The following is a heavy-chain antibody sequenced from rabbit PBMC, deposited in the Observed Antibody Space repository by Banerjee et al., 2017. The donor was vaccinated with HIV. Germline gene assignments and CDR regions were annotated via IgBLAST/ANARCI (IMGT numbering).Heavy chain of an antibody. CDR3: ARDLAGVIGWNFNL. CDR1: GFSFSNGYV. D-gene: IGHD4-1*01. Sequence: QEQLEESGGDLVKPEGSLTLTCTASGFSFSNGYVMCWVRQAPGKGLEWIACINTSSGNTVYASWVNGRFTITRSTSLNTVTLQMTSLTAADTASYFCARDLAGVIGWNFNLWGQGTLVTVS. J-gene: IGHJ4*01. CDR2: INTSSGNT. V-gene: IGHV1S43*01.